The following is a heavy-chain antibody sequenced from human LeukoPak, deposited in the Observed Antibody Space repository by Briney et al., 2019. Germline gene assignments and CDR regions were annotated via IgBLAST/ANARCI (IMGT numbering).Heavy chain of an antibody. V-gene: IGHV3-11*01. D-gene: IGHD6-13*01. CDR2: ISSSGSTI. CDR1: GFTFSDYY. J-gene: IGHJ4*02. CDR3: ASSDGMGSSWYLLDY. Sequence: PGGSLRLSCAASGFTFSDYYMSWIRQAPGKGLEGVSYISSSGSTIYYADSVKGRFTISRDNAKNSLYLQMNSLRAEDTAVYYCASSDGMGSSWYLLDYWGQGTLVTVSS.